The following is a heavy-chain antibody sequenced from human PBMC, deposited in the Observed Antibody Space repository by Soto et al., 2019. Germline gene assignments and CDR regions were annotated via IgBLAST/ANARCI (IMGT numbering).Heavy chain of an antibody. CDR2: FDASHSST. CDR1: GYSFTSYW. V-gene: IGHV5-10-1*01. D-gene: IGHD1-1*01. CDR3: AWGVRMGTSNMHYFDY. J-gene: IGHJ4*02. Sequence: PGESLKISCTSSGYSFTSYWITCVHQMPGKGLEWRGRFDASHSSTNYSPSYRGHVTIPSDRSTNTASMQWSSLTASDTAMHYCAWGVRMGTSNMHYFDYWGQGTLVTVSS.